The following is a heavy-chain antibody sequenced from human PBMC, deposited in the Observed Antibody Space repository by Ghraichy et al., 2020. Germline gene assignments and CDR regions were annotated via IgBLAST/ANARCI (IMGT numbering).Heavy chain of an antibody. Sequence: GGSLRLSCVASGFTFSSYEIHWVRQAPGKGLEWVSYISSSGSAVHYADSVKGRFTISRDNAKNSLYLQMNSLRAEDTAVYYCARMRGDLGNWGQGTPVTVSS. V-gene: IGHV3-48*03. J-gene: IGHJ4*02. CDR2: ISSSGSAV. CDR1: GFTFSSYE. D-gene: IGHD3-16*01. CDR3: ARMRGDLGN.